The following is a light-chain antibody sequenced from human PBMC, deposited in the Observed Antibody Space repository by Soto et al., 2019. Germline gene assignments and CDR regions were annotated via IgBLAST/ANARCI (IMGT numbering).Light chain of an antibody. J-gene: IGLJ3*02. CDR2: GNS. V-gene: IGLV2-14*02. CDR3: QSYDSSLRGGV. Sequence: QSVLTQPASVSGSPGQSITISCTGTSSDVGSYNLVSWYQQHPGKAPKLLIYGNSNRPSGVPDRFSGSKSGSSASLAITGLQAEDEADYYCQSYDSSLRGGVFGGGTKLTVL. CDR1: SSDVGSYNL.